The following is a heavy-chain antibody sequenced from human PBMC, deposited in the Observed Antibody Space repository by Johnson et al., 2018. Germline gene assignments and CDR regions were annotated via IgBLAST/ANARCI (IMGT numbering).Heavy chain of an antibody. J-gene: IGHJ3*02. V-gene: IGHV4-59*01. Sequence: QVQLQESGPGLVKASETLSLTCAVSGGSINFYYWNWIRQPPGKGLEWIGFIYYTGTTKYNPSLKSRVTMSSDTSKNKLSLKLISVTAADTAVYCCARDSGYSDSSGFSLDAFDIWGQGTMVTVSS. CDR3: ARDSGYSDSSGFSLDAFDI. CDR2: IYYTGTT. CDR1: GGSINFYY. D-gene: IGHD3-22*01.